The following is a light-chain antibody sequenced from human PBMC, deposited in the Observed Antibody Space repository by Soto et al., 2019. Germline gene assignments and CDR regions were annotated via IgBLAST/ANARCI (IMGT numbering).Light chain of an antibody. CDR3: CSYVDTDTWV. CDR1: NSDVGGYNY. CDR2: GVS. V-gene: IGLV2-11*01. J-gene: IGLJ3*02. Sequence: QSALTQPRSVSRSPGQSITISCTGTNSDVGGYNYVSWYQQDPGKAPKLMISGVSERPSGVPDRFSGSKSGNTASLTISGLQAEDEADYYCCSYVDTDTWVFGGGTQLTVL.